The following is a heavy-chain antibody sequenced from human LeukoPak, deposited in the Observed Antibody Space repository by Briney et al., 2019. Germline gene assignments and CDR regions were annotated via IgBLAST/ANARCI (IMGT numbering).Heavy chain of an antibody. Sequence: PGGSLRLSCAASGFTFSSFAMSWVRQAPGKGLEWVSGISGSGGSTYYADSMKGRFTISRDNSKNTLYLQMNSLRAEDTAVYYCAGTTCGGDCYSVYWGQGTQVTVSS. D-gene: IGHD2-21*02. V-gene: IGHV3-23*01. J-gene: IGHJ4*02. CDR2: ISGSGGST. CDR3: AGTTCGGDCYSVY. CDR1: GFTFSSFA.